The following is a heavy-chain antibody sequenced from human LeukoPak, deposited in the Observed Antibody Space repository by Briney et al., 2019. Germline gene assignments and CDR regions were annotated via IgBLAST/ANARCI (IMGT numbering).Heavy chain of an antibody. CDR1: GYTFTGYY. V-gene: IGHV1-2*02. J-gene: IGHJ4*02. CDR3: ARDPEGLERYFDY. CDR2: INPDSGGT. Sequence: ASVKVSCKASGYTFTGYYIHWVRQAPGQGLEWMGWINPDSGGTKSAQKFQGRVTMTRDTSISTAYMELSRLRSDDTAVYYCARDPEGLERYFDYWGQGTLVTVSP. D-gene: IGHD1-1*01.